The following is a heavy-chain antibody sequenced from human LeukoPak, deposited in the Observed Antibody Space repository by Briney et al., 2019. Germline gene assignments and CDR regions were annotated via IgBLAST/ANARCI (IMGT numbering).Heavy chain of an antibody. V-gene: IGHV3-15*01. D-gene: IGHD3-10*01. J-gene: IGHJ4*02. Sequence: PGGSLRLSCAVSGFIFSNAWMNWVRQAPGKGLECVGRIKSVSDGETTDYAAPVKGRLTISRDDSRSTLYLQMHSPRTEDTAVYYCTTLWLGPEFWGQGTLVTVSS. CDR2: IKSVSDGETT. CDR1: GFIFSNAW. CDR3: TTLWLGPEF.